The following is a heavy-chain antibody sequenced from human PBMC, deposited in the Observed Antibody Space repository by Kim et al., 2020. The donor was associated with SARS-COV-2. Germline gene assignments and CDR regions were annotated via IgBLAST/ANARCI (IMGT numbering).Heavy chain of an antibody. CDR2: ISAYNGNT. CDR1: GYTFTSYG. V-gene: IGHV1-18*01. CDR3: ARPQQWLVADWYDY. D-gene: IGHD6-19*01. J-gene: IGHJ4*02. Sequence: ASVKVSCKASGYTFTSYGISWVRQAPGQGLEWMGWISAYNGNTNYAQKLQGRVTMTTDTSTSTAYMELRSLRSDDTAVYYCARPQQWLVADWYDYWGQGTLVTVSS.